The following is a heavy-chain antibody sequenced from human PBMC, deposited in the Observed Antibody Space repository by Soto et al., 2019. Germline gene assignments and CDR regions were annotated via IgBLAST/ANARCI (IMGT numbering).Heavy chain of an antibody. V-gene: IGHV4-34*01. Sequence: QVQLQQWGAGLLTPSETLSLTCAVYGGSLSGSYWSWIRQPPGAGLEWIGEIHHSGSTYYNPSLKSRVTLSVDTSKNQFSLKLNSVTAADTAGYYCASPGYCSDGTCYPDYWGQGTLVTVSS. D-gene: IGHD2-15*01. CDR1: GGSLSGSY. CDR3: ASPGYCSDGTCYPDY. J-gene: IGHJ4*02. CDR2: IHHSGST.